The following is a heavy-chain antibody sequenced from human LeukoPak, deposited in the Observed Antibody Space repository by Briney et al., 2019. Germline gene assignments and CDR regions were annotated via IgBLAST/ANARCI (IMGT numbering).Heavy chain of an antibody. J-gene: IGHJ4*02. Sequence: PGGSLRLSCSASGFPFRSYALHWVRQAPGKGLEYVSAISSNGGRTYYADSVKGRFTITRDNARNRLYFQISSLRSEDTAVYNWVKHGSGRMTNWGQGTLVTVSS. CDR2: ISSNGGRT. D-gene: IGHD3-10*01. CDR3: VKHGSGRMTN. CDR1: GFPFRSYA. V-gene: IGHV3-64D*06.